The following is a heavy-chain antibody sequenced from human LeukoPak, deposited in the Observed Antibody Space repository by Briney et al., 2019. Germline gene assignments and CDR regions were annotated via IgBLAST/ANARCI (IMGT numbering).Heavy chain of an antibody. CDR2: IYYSGST. CDR1: GGSISSGGYY. D-gene: IGHD3-22*01. V-gene: IGHV4-31*03. CDR3: ARGDYYDSSGNDY. J-gene: IGHJ4*02. Sequence: SETLSLTCTVSGGSISSGGYYWRWIRQHPGRGLEWIGYIYYSGSTYYNPSLKSRITISVDTPKNQFSLKLSSVTAADTAVYYCARGDYYDSSGNDYWGQGTLVTVSS.